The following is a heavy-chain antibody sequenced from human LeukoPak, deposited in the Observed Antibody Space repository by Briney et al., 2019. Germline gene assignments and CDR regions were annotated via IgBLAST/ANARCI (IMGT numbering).Heavy chain of an antibody. Sequence: PSETLSLTCTVSGYSISSGYYWGWIRQPPGKGLEWIGSIYHSGSTYYNPSLKSRVTMSIDTSKNQFSLKLNSVTAADTAMYFCGFSEGDFWGQGALVTVSS. J-gene: IGHJ4*02. D-gene: IGHD6-25*01. CDR2: IYHSGST. CDR1: GYSISSGYY. V-gene: IGHV4-38-2*02. CDR3: GFSEGDF.